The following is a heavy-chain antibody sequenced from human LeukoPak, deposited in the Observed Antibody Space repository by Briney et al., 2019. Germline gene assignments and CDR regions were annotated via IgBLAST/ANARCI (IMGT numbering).Heavy chain of an antibody. J-gene: IGHJ6*02. V-gene: IGHV1-24*01. CDR2: FDPEDGET. D-gene: IGHD4-11*01. Sequence: ASVKVSCKVSGYTLTELSMHWVRQAPGRGLEWMGGFDPEDGETIYAQKFQGRVTMTEDTSTDTAYMELSSLRSEDTAVYYCATATPKYYYYYGMDVWGQGTTVTVSS. CDR1: GYTLTELS. CDR3: ATATPKYYYYYGMDV.